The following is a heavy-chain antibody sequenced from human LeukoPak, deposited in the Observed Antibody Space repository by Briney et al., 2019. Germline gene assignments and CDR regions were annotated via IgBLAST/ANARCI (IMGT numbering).Heavy chain of an antibody. CDR3: ARMFGGNYYGYYFDY. V-gene: IGHV3-53*01. J-gene: IGHJ4*02. CDR2: LYSGGMT. CDR1: GFTVNNYY. D-gene: IGHD1-26*01. Sequence: GGSLRLSCAASGFTVNNYYMAWVRQAPGKGLECVSILYSGGMTYYADSVKGRFTISTDTSKNTVNLQMNSLRAEDTAIYYCARMFGGNYYGYYFDYWGQGSMLTVSS.